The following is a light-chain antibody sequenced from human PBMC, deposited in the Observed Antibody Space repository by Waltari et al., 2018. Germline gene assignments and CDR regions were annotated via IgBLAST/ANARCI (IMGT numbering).Light chain of an antibody. V-gene: IGLV2-14*03. Sequence: QSALTQPASLSGSPGQSITISCTGTYNNIGSYNFVSWYQQHPGKAPKLIIFDVTPRASGVSGRFSGSKSGNTASLTISGLQAEDEADYYCSSYTVTSTIVFGSGTKVTVL. J-gene: IGLJ1*01. CDR3: SSYTVTSTIV. CDR2: DVT. CDR1: YNNIGSYNF.